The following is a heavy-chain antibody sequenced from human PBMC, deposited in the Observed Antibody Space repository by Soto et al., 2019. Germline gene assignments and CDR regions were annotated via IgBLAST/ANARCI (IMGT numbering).Heavy chain of an antibody. CDR1: GGSVSNSSYY. V-gene: IGHV4-39*02. CDR3: ARRPLVRGIIPYYFDF. Sequence: QLQLLESGPGLVKPSETLSLTCTVSGGSVSNSSYYWGWIRQPPGKRLEWIGSVYYSGSAYYNPSLKSRLTFSVDTSMNHFSLKVNSVTAADTAIYYCARRPLVRGIIPYYFDFWGQGTLVTVSS. D-gene: IGHD3-10*01. CDR2: VYYSGSA. J-gene: IGHJ4*02.